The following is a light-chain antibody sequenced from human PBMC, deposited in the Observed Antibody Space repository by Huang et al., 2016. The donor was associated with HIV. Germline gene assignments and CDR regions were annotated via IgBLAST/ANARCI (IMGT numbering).Light chain of an antibody. J-gene: IGKJ2*01. CDR1: QRLSSDY. V-gene: IGKV3-20*01. CDR2: GAS. Sequence: ELVLTQSPGTLSLSPGERVTLSCRASQRLSSDYLAWYQQKPGQAPRLLIYGASSRVTGIPERCSCFGSGTEFTLTITRLEPEDFALYYCQQYGSSPPYTFGQGTKLEIK. CDR3: QQYGSSPPYT.